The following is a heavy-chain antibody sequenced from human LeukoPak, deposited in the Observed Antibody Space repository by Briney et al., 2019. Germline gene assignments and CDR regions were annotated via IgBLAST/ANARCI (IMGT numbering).Heavy chain of an antibody. J-gene: IGHJ3*02. Sequence: GGSLRLSCAASGFTFSSYWMHWVRQAPGKGLVWVSRINSDGSSTSYADSVKGRFTISRDNAKNTLYLQMNSLRAEDTAVYYCARPRGYSGYDAFDIWGQGTMVTVSS. CDR1: GFTFSSYW. CDR2: INSDGSST. CDR3: ARPRGYSGYDAFDI. D-gene: IGHD5-12*01. V-gene: IGHV3-74*01.